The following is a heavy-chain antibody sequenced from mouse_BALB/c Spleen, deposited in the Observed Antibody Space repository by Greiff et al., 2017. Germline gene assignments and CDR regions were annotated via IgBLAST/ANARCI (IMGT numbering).Heavy chain of an antibody. V-gene: IGHV5-9-4*01. D-gene: IGHD1-1*01. J-gene: IGHJ3*01. Sequence: EVQLVESGGGLVKPGGSLKLSCAASGFTFSSYAMSWVRQSPEKRLEWVAEISSGGSYTYYPDTVTGRFTISRDNAKNTLYLEMSSLRSEDTAMYYCARGQSSYYYGSSSAWFAYWGQGTLVTVSA. CDR3: ARGQSSYYYGSSSAWFAY. CDR2: ISSGGSYT. CDR1: GFTFSSYA.